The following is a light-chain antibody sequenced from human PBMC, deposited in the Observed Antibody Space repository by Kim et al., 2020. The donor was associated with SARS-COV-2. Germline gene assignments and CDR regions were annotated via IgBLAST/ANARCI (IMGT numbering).Light chain of an antibody. CDR3: SSYAGSNNL. Sequence: PGQSVTISCTGTSSDVGGYNYVSWYQQHPGKAPKLMIYEVNKRPSGVPDRFSGSKSGNTASLTVSGLQAEDEADYYCSSYAGSNNLFGGGTQLTVL. CDR1: SSDVGGYNY. CDR2: EVN. J-gene: IGLJ3*02. V-gene: IGLV2-8*01.